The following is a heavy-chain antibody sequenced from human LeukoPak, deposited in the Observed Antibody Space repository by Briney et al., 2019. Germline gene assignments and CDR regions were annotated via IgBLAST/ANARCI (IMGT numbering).Heavy chain of an antibody. CDR2: IYHSGSI. Sequence: SDTLSLTCAVSGYSISSSNWWGWIRQPPGKGLEWIGYIYHSGSIYYNPSLKSRVTMSVDTSKNQSSLKLSSVTAVDTAVYYCARFILTGYVDYWGQGTLVTVSS. V-gene: IGHV4-28*05. CDR1: GYSISSSNW. D-gene: IGHD3-9*01. J-gene: IGHJ4*02. CDR3: ARFILTGYVDY.